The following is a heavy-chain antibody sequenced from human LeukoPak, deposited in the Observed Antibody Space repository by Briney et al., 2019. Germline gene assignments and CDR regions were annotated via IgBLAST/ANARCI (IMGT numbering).Heavy chain of an antibody. V-gene: IGHV3-53*01. Sequence: GGSLRLSCAASGFTVSSNYMSWVRQAPGKGLEWVSVIYSGGSTYYADSVKGRFTISRDNSKNTLYLQMNSLRAEDTAVYYCARDRGFSGYEGTDYWGQGTLVTVSS. CDR2: IYSGGST. D-gene: IGHD5-12*01. CDR1: GFTVSSNY. J-gene: IGHJ4*02. CDR3: ARDRGFSGYEGTDY.